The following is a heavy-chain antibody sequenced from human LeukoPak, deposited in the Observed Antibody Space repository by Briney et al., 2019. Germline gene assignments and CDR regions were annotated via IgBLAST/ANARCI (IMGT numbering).Heavy chain of an antibody. CDR1: GFTFSSYW. J-gene: IGHJ6*03. Sequence: GGSLRLSCAASGFTFSSYWMSWVRQAPGKGLEWVANIKQDGSEKYYVDSVKGRFTISRDNAKNSLYLQMNSLRAEDTAVYYCARGNSPYSSGGWGRLYYYYYYMDVWGKGTTVTVSS. CDR2: IKQDGSEK. D-gene: IGHD6-19*01. CDR3: ARGNSPYSSGGWGRLYYYYYYMDV. V-gene: IGHV3-7*01.